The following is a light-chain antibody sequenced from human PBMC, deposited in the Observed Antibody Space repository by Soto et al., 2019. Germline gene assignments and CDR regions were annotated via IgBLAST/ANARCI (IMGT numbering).Light chain of an antibody. J-gene: IGLJ1*01. Sequence: QSALTQPPSASGSPGQSVTISCTGTSSDVGNYNLVSWYQQHPGQAPKLMIYEVTVRPSGVPDRFSGSKSGNTASLTVYGLQAEDEADYDCTSFAGNNNFYVFGTGTKLTVL. V-gene: IGLV2-8*01. CDR2: EVT. CDR3: TSFAGNNNFYV. CDR1: SSDVGNYNL.